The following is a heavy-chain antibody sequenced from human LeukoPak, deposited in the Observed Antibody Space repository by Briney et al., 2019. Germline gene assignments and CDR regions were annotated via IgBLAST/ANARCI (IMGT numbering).Heavy chain of an antibody. CDR1: NYTFTTYG. D-gene: IGHD2-21*02. V-gene: IGHV1-18*01. J-gene: IGHJ4*02. CDR3: ASSRVVTTIRSQYFDY. CDR2: ISPSNDNT. Sequence: GASVKVSCKASNYTFTTYGISWVRQAPGQGLEWMGWISPSNDNTNYAQDFLGRVAMTTDTSTSTAYLELRSLRYDDTAVYFCASSRVVTTIRSQYFDYGGQGTLVTVSS.